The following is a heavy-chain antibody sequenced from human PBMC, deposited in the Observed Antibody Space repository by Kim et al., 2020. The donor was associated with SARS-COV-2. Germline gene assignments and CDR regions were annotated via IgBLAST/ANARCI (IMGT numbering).Heavy chain of an antibody. Sequence: ASVKVSCKASGYTFTSYAMNWVRQAPGQGLEWMGWINTNTGNPTYAQGFTGRFVFCLDTSVSTAYLQISSLKAEDTAVYYCARDLSSSSPYYYYYYMDVWGQGTTVTVSS. V-gene: IGHV7-4-1*02. J-gene: IGHJ6*03. CDR1: GYTFTSYA. D-gene: IGHD6-6*01. CDR3: ARDLSSSSPYYYYYYMDV. CDR2: INTNTGNP.